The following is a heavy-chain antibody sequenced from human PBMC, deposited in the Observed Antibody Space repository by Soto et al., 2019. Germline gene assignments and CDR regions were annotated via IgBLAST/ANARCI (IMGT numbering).Heavy chain of an antibody. Sequence: QVQLQESGPGLVKPSQTLSLTCTVSGGSISSGGYYWSWIRQHPGKGLKWTGYIYYSGSTYYNPSLKSRVTISVDTSKNQFSLKLSSVTAADTAVYYCARGTGDIFGVVIALYYFDYWGQGTLVTVSS. D-gene: IGHD3-3*01. CDR3: ARGTGDIFGVVIALYYFDY. V-gene: IGHV4-31*03. J-gene: IGHJ4*02. CDR1: GGSISSGGYY. CDR2: IYYSGST.